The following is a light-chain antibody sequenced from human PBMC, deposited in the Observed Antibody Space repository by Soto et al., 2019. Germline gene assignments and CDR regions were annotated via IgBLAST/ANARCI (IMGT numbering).Light chain of an antibody. CDR1: QGIGNY. Sequence: EIVLTQSPATLSLSPGERATLSCRASQGIGNYLGWYQQKPGQAPRLLIYEVSNTATGIPARFSGGGSGTDFTLTISSLEPEDFAVYYCQQRAQWPITFGRGTRLEIK. J-gene: IGKJ5*01. V-gene: IGKV3-11*01. CDR2: EVS. CDR3: QQRAQWPIT.